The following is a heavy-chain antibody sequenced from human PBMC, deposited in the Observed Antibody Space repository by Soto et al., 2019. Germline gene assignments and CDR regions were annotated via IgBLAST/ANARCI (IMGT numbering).Heavy chain of an antibody. CDR3: ARDPLDSDCDCWSGYYPKNMDV. D-gene: IGHD3-3*01. J-gene: IGHJ6*03. CDR1: GYTFTSYG. Sequence: ASVKVSCKASGYTFTSYGISWVRQAPGQGLEWMGWISAYNGNTNYAQKLQGRVTMTTDTSTSTAYMELRSLRSDDTAVYYCARDPLDSDCDCWSGYYPKNMDVWGKGTPVTVSS. CDR2: ISAYNGNT. V-gene: IGHV1-18*01.